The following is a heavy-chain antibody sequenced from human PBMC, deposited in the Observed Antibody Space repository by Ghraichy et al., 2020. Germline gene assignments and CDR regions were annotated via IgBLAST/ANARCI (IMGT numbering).Heavy chain of an antibody. V-gene: IGHV3-23*01. CDR3: ANLGFYVWGSYRRDY. J-gene: IGHJ4*02. D-gene: IGHD3-16*02. CDR1: GFTFSSYA. Sequence: GGSLRLSCAASGFTFSSYAMSWVRQAPGKGLEWVSAISGSGGSTYYADSVKGRFTISRDNSKNTLYLQMNSLRAEDTAVYYCANLGFYVWGSYRRDYWGQGTLVTVSS. CDR2: ISGSGGST.